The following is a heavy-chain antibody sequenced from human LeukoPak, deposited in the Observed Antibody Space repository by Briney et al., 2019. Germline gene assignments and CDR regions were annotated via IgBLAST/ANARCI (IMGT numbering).Heavy chain of an antibody. CDR2: INLNSGGT. CDR1: GYTFTGYY. Sequence: ASVKLSCKASGYTFTGYYMHWVRQAPGQGLEWMGWINLNSGGTNYAQKFQGRVTMTRDTSISTAYMELSRLRSDDTAVYYCARGPYYDRSGYYSDYWGQGTLVTVSS. V-gene: IGHV1-2*02. CDR3: ARGPYYDRSGYYSDY. D-gene: IGHD3-22*01. J-gene: IGHJ4*02.